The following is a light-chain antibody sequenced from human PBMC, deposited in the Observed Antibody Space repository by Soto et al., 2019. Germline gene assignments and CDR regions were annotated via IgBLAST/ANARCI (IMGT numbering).Light chain of an antibody. CDR3: AAWDDSLRGRV. Sequence: QSVLTQPPSASGTPGQRVTISCSGSSSNIGSNPVSWYQQLPGTAPQSLIYSDNQRPSGVPDRTSGSRSGTSASLAIIGLQSEDEAEYYCAAWDDSLRGRVFGGGTKVTVL. V-gene: IGLV1-44*01. CDR1: SSNIGSNP. CDR2: SDN. J-gene: IGLJ2*01.